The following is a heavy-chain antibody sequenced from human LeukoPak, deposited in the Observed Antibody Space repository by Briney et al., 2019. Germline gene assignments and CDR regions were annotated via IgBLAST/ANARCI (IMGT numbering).Heavy chain of an antibody. CDR3: ARKQWLVQGTFDI. CDR1: GFIFSTYG. Sequence: QPGGTLRLSCAVSGFIFSTYGMSWVRQAPGKGLEWVSAISGSGGSTYYADSVKGRFTISRDNSKNTLYLQMNSLRAEDTAVYYCARKQWLVQGTFDIWGQGTMVTVSS. CDR2: ISGSGGST. J-gene: IGHJ3*02. D-gene: IGHD6-19*01. V-gene: IGHV3-23*01.